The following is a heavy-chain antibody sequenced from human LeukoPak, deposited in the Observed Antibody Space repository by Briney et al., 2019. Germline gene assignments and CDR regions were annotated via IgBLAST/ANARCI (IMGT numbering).Heavy chain of an antibody. Sequence: GASVKVSCKASGYTFTGYYMHWVRQAPGQGLEWMGWINPNSGGTNYARKFQGRVTMTRDTSISTAYMELSRLRSDDTAVYYCAREPPYPLLMVYGDWFDPWGQGTLVTVSS. J-gene: IGHJ5*02. CDR1: GYTFTGYY. V-gene: IGHV1-2*02. CDR2: INPNSGGT. D-gene: IGHD2-8*01. CDR3: AREPPYPLLMVYGDWFDP.